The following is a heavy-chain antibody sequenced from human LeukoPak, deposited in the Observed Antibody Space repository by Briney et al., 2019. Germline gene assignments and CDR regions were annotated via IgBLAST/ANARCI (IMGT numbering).Heavy chain of an antibody. CDR2: MFYSGRT. V-gene: IGHV4-59*11. CDR1: DDSIRTHY. J-gene: IGHJ5*02. CDR3: AREARDVLLWFGELDP. D-gene: IGHD3-10*01. Sequence: PSETLSLTCTVSDDSIRTHYWSWIRQPPGKGLEWIGYMFYSGRTNYNPSLKSRVTISLDTSKNQFSLKLRSVTAEDTAVYYCAREARDVLLWFGELDPWGQGTLVTVSS.